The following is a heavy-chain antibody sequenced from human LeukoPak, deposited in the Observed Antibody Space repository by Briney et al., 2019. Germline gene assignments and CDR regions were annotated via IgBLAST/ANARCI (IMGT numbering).Heavy chain of an antibody. V-gene: IGHV3-23*01. CDR2: ISDSGGST. Sequence: GGSLRLSCAASGFTFSNYAMSWVRQAPGKGLEWVSSISDSGGSTYYADSVKGRFTISRDNSKNTLYLQMNSLRAEDTAVYYCAKGVLPDAFDIWGQGTMVTVSS. CDR3: AKGVLPDAFDI. D-gene: IGHD3-10*01. J-gene: IGHJ3*02. CDR1: GFTFSNYA.